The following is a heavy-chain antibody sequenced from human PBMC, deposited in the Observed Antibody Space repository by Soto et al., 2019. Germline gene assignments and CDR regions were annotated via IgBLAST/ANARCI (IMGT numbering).Heavy chain of an antibody. CDR3: ARLDFWTSYDKRACWFDP. J-gene: IGHJ5*02. CDR2: MDVRNDFA. V-gene: IGHV1-8*02. D-gene: IGHD3-3*01. CDR1: GYTFINKD. Sequence: QVQLVQSGVTVKSPGASVKVSCKASGYTFINKDITWVRQAAGQGLEWMGWMDVRNDFAISAHKFKGRVTMTRNTSIDTAYMELSGLRPEDTAVYYCARLDFWTSYDKRACWFDPWGQGTLVTVSA.